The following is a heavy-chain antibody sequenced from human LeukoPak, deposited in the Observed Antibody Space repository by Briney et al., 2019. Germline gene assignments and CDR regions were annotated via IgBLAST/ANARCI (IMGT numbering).Heavy chain of an antibody. CDR2: IYHSGST. CDR1: GYSISSGYY. V-gene: IGHV4-38-2*02. D-gene: IGHD3-3*01. J-gene: IGHJ4*02. CDR3: ARGVIFGVVITYFDY. Sequence: SETLSLTCTVSGYSISSGYYWGWIRQPPGKGLEWIGSIYHSGSTYYNPSLKSRVTISVDTSKNQFSLKLSSVTAADTAVYYCARGVIFGVVITYFDYWGQGTLVTVYS.